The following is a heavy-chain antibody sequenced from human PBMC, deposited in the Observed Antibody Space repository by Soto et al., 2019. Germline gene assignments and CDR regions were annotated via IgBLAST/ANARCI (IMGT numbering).Heavy chain of an antibody. D-gene: IGHD6-19*01. CDR2: INPSGGST. CDR1: GYTFTSYD. CDR3: ARDRSPPNPDGWYHTYYYYYGMDV. V-gene: IGHV1-46*01. J-gene: IGHJ6*02. Sequence: ASVKVSCKASGYTFTSYDINWVRQAPGQGLEWMGIINPSGGSTSYAQKFQGRVTMTRDTSTSTVYMELSSLRSEDTAVYYCARDRSPPNPDGWYHTYYYYYGMDVWGQGTTVTVSS.